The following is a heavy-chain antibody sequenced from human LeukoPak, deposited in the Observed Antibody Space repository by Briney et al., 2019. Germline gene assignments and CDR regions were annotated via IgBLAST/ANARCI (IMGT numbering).Heavy chain of an antibody. J-gene: IGHJ6*03. CDR1: GRSLSGYS. CDR3: ARSKTTVVTPTFGFHYYRYMDV. D-gene: IGHD4-23*01. Sequence: PSETLSLTCAVYGRSLSGYSWSWIRQPPGKGLEWIGEISHSGSATYNPSLASRVPRSLGTSNNQFSLKLPSPTAADTAVFYCARSKTTVVTPTFGFHYYRYMDVWGKGTTVTVSS. CDR2: ISHSGSA. V-gene: IGHV4-34*01.